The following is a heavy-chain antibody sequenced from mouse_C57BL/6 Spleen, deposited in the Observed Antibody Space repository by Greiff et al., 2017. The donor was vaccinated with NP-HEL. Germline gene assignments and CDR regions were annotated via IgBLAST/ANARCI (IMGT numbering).Heavy chain of an antibody. J-gene: IGHJ2*01. V-gene: IGHV1-64*01. CDR3: ARRGYGKCFDY. CDR2: IHPNSGST. CDR1: GYTFTSYW. Sequence: QVQLQQPGAELVKPGASVKLSCKASGYTFTSYWMHWVKQRPGQGLEWIGMIHPNSGSTNYNEKFKSKATLTVDKSSSTAYMQLSSLTSEDSAVYYCARRGYGKCFDYWGQGTTLTVSS. D-gene: IGHD2-10*02.